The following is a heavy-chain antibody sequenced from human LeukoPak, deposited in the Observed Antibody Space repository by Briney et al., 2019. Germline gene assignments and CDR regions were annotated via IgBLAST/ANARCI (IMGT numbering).Heavy chain of an antibody. Sequence: RTGRSLRLSCAASGFSFSSSGMNWVRQAPGKGLEWVAVISYDGTNKDYADSVKGRFTISRDNSKNTLYLQMNCLRAEDTAVYYCAKDRSSGWLRDAYFQHWGQGTLVRVSS. CDR1: GFSFSSSG. V-gene: IGHV3-30*18. D-gene: IGHD6-19*01. J-gene: IGHJ1*01. CDR2: ISYDGTNK. CDR3: AKDRSSGWLRDAYFQH.